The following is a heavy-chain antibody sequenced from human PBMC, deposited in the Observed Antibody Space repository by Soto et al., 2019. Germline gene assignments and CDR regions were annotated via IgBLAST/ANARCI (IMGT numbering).Heavy chain of an antibody. CDR2: INDDGSST. CDR1: GFTFSMYW. D-gene: IGHD1-1*01. V-gene: IGHV3-74*01. Sequence: PGGSLRLSCAASGFTFSMYWMHWVRQVPGKGPEGVARINDDGSSTNYADSVKGRFTISRDNAKNTLYLQMNDLRAEDTAVYYCTRGPRSTSTGTGAFWGQGTLVTVS. J-gene: IGHJ4*02. CDR3: TRGPRSTSTGTGAF.